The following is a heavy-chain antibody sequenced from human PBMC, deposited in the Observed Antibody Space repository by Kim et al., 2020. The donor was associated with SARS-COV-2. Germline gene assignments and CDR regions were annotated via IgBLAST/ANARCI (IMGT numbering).Heavy chain of an antibody. V-gene: IGHV3-30-3*01. J-gene: IGHJ3*02. D-gene: IGHD6-13*01. CDR1: GFTFSSYA. CDR3: ARGLAAAGFDAFDI. Sequence: GGSLRLSCAASGFTFSSYAMHWVRQAPGKGLEWVAVISYDGSNKYYADSVKGRFTISRDNSKNTLYLQMNSLRAEDTAVYYCARGLAAAGFDAFDIWGQGTVVTVSS. CDR2: ISYDGSNK.